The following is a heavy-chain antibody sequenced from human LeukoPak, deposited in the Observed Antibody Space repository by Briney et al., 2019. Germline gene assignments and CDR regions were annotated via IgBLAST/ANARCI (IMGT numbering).Heavy chain of an antibody. Sequence: ASVKVSCKASGGTFSSYAISWVRQAPGQGLEWMGWISTYNGNTNYAQKVQGRVTMTTDTSTSTAYMELRSLRSDDTAVYYCARGWTFPDPIVGPTTGYPDYWGQGTPVTVSS. V-gene: IGHV1-18*01. J-gene: IGHJ4*02. CDR2: ISTYNGNT. CDR3: ARGWTFPDPIVGPTTGYPDY. CDR1: GGTFSSYA. D-gene: IGHD1-26*01.